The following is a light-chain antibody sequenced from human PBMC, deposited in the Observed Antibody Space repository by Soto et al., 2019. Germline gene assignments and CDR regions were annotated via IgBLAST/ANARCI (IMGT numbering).Light chain of an antibody. Sequence: QSALTKPASVSGSPGQSITIYCTGSSSDVGAYNYVSWYQQHPGKAPKLMIFEVSDRPSGVSNRFPGSKSGNKASLTISGLQAEDESDYYCSSYTSGNTLVFGGGTKLTAL. CDR3: SSYTSGNTLV. CDR2: EVS. J-gene: IGLJ2*01. CDR1: SSDVGAYNY. V-gene: IGLV2-14*01.